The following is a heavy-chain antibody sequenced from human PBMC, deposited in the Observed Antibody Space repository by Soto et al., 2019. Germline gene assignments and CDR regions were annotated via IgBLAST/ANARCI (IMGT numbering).Heavy chain of an antibody. V-gene: IGHV3-23*01. J-gene: IGHJ4*02. D-gene: IGHD1-1*01. Sequence: EVQLLESGGGLVQPGGSLRLSCAVSGFSFSTYGVTWVHQAPGKGLEWVSGVSGGSGVTHYADSVKGRFTITGDNSKNTVYLHMNSLRVEDTAVSYCAKWNGYGDYWGQGTLVTVSS. CDR2: VSGGSGVT. CDR1: GFSFSTYG. CDR3: AKWNGYGDY.